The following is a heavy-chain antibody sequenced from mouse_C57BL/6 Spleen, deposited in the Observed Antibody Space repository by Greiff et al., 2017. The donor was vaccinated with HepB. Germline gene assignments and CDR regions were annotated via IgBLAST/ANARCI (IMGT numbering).Heavy chain of an antibody. CDR1: GYTFTSYW. V-gene: IGHV1-55*01. CDR3: ARLGPFITTVVRYFDV. D-gene: IGHD1-1*01. Sequence: QVQLQQSGAELVKPGASVKMSCKASGYTFTSYWITWVKQRPGQGLEWIGDIYPGSGSTNYNEKFKSKATLTVDTSSSTAYMQLSSLTSEDSAVYYCARLGPFITTVVRYFDVWGTGTTVTVSS. CDR2: IYPGSGST. J-gene: IGHJ1*03.